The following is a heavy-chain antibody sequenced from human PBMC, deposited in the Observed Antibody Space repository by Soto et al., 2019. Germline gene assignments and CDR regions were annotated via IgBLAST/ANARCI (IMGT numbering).Heavy chain of an antibody. CDR2: IKSKTDGGST. CDR3: TTPYSSSSAEYFKH. D-gene: IGHD6-6*01. J-gene: IGHJ1*01. Sequence: GGSLRLSCAASGFTFSNAWMSWVRQAPGKGLEWVGRIKSKTDGGSTDYAAPVKGRFTISRDDSKNTLYLQMNSLKTEDTAVYYCTTPYSSSSAEYFKHWGQGTLVTVSS. V-gene: IGHV3-15*01. CDR1: GFTFSNAW.